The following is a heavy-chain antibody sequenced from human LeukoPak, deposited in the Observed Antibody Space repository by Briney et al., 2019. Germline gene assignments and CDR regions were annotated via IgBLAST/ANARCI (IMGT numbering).Heavy chain of an antibody. Sequence: SETLSLTCAVYGGSFSGYYWSWIRQPPGKGLEWIGEINHSGSTNYNPSLKSRVTISVDTSKNQFSLKLSSVTAADTAVYYCARDPDSSSWYYAFDIWGQGTMVTVSS. J-gene: IGHJ3*02. CDR2: INHSGST. CDR1: GGSFSGYY. D-gene: IGHD6-13*01. CDR3: ARDPDSSSWYYAFDI. V-gene: IGHV4-34*01.